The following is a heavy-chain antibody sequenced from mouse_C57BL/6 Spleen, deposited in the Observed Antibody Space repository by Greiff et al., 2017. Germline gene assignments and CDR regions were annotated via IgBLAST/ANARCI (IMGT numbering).Heavy chain of an antibody. CDR1: GYTFTSYW. CDR2: IDPSDSET. J-gene: IGHJ4*01. V-gene: IGHV1-52*01. CDR3: ARRGYYGSSYEYYAMDY. D-gene: IGHD1-1*01. Sequence: QVQLQQPGAELVRPGSSVKLSCKASGYTFTSYWMHWVKQRPIQGLEWIGNIDPSDSETHYNQKFKDKATLTVDKSSSTAYMQLSSLTSEDSAVYYCARRGYYGSSYEYYAMDYWGPGTSVTVSS.